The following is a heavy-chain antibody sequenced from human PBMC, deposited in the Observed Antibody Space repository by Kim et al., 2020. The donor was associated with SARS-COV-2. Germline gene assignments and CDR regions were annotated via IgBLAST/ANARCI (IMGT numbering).Heavy chain of an antibody. CDR2: INHSGST. V-gene: IGHV4-34*01. Sequence: SETLSLTCAVYGGSFSGYYWSWIRQPPGKGLEWIGEINHSGSTNYNPSLKSRVTISVDTSKNQFSLKLSSVTAADTAVYYCARGIAAAGTRGEFDYWGQGTLVTVSS. D-gene: IGHD6-13*01. CDR1: GGSFSGYY. J-gene: IGHJ4*02. CDR3: ARGIAAAGTRGEFDY.